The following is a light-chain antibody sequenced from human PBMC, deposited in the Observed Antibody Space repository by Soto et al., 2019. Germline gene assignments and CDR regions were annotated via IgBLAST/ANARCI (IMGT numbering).Light chain of an antibody. CDR3: AAWDDSLNGRAV. J-gene: IGLJ2*01. Sequence: QSVLTQPPSASGTPGQRVTISCSGSSSNVGSNTVNWYQQLPGTAPKLLIYSNNQRPSEVPDRFSGSKSGTSASLANSGLQSEDEADYYCAAWDDSLNGRAVFGGGTQVTVL. CDR2: SNN. CDR1: SSNVGSNT. V-gene: IGLV1-44*01.